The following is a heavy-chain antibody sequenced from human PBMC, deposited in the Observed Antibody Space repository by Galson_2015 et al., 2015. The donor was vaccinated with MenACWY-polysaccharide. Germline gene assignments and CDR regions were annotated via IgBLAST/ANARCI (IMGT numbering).Heavy chain of an antibody. CDR2: ISGSSSTI. CDR1: GFTFSTYS. V-gene: IGHV3-48*01. CDR3: ARVRYSTGKYQFDY. J-gene: IGHJ4*02. Sequence: SLRLSCAASGFTFSTYSMTWVRQAPGKGLGWVSYISGSSSTIYYADSVKGRFTISRDNSKNTLSLQMNSLRAEDTAVYYCARVRYSTGKYQFDYWGQGTLVAVSS. D-gene: IGHD2-2*01.